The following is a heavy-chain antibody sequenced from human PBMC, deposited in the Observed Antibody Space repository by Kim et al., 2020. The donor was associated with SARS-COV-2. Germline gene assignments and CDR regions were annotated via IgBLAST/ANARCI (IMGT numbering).Heavy chain of an antibody. Sequence: GGSLRLSCAASGFTFNLYTMNWVRQAPGKGLEWVSSISKNENYIYYADSVKGRFTISRDNFKNSLYLQMHSLRAEDTAASYCARARVGYCIGHSCSDAF. CDR2: ISKNENYI. V-gene: IGHV3-21*06. D-gene: IGHD2-15*01. J-gene: IGHJ3*01. CDR3: ARARVGYCIGHSCSDAF. CDR1: GFTFNLYT.